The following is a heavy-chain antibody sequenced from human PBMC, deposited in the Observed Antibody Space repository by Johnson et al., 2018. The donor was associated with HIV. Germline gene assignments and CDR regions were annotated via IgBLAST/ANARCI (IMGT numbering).Heavy chain of an antibody. D-gene: IGHD3-9*01. CDR2: INHDVSAI. CDR1: GFTFSSYA. CDR3: VREEGNDILTRGDAFDI. Sequence: VQLVESGGGVVQPGRSLRLSCAASGFTFSSYAMHWVRQAPGKGPEWVANINHDVSAIHYVDSVKGRFTISRDNAKNSLYLQMNSLRAEDTAVYYCVREEGNDILTRGDAFDIWGQGTLVTVSS. J-gene: IGHJ3*02. V-gene: IGHV3-7*01.